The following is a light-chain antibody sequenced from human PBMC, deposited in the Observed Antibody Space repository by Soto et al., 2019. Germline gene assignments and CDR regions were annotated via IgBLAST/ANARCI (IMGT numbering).Light chain of an antibody. CDR2: SNN. Sequence: QSVLTQPPSASGTSGQRVTISCSGSSSNIGSNTVNWYQQLPGTAPKLLIHSNNYRPSGVPDRFSGSKSGTSASLAISGLQSEDEAAYYCAAWDDTLYGHVVFGGGTKLTVL. CDR1: SSNIGSNT. CDR3: AAWDDTLYGHVV. V-gene: IGLV1-44*01. J-gene: IGLJ2*01.